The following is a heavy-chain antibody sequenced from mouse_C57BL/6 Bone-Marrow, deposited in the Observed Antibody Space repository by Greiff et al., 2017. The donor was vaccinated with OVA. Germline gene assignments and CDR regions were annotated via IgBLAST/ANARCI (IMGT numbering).Heavy chain of an antibody. CDR1: GFTIKDDY. CDR2: IDPENGDT. CDR3: TSYGNFDY. Sequence: VQLQQSGAELVRPGASVKLSCTASGFTIKDDYMHWVKQRPEQGLEWIGWIDPENGDTEYASKFQGTAPITADTSSNTAYLQLSSLTSEDTAVYYCTSYGNFDYWGQGTTLTVSS. J-gene: IGHJ2*01. V-gene: IGHV14-4*01. D-gene: IGHD2-1*01.